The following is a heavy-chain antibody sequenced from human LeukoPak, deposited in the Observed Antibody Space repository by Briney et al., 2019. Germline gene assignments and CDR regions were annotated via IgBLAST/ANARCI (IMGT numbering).Heavy chain of an antibody. D-gene: IGHD5-18*01. CDR3: AKGNSYGLYYFDY. J-gene: IGHJ4*02. CDR1: GFTFSYYG. V-gene: IGHV3-30*18. Sequence: GGSLRLSCAASGFTFSYYGMHWVRQAPGKGLEWVAVISYDGSNKYYADSVKGRFTISRDNSKNTLYLQMNSLRAEDTAVYYCAKGNSYGLYYFDYWGQGTLVTVSS. CDR2: ISYDGSNK.